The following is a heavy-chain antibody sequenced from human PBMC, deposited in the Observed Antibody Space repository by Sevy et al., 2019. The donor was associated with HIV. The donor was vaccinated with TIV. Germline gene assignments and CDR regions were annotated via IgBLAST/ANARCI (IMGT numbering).Heavy chain of an antibody. V-gene: IGHV4-59*01. CDR2: VYDSGNS. CDR1: GGSINSFF. CDR3: ARGGGIYYDSRGFHPQYYFDS. J-gene: IGHJ4*02. D-gene: IGHD3-22*01. Sequence: QSQTLSLTCAVSGGSINSFFWSWIRQSPGKGLEWIGYVYDSGNSEYNPSLRSRVTISVDTSKKQFSLKLSSVTAADTAVYYCARGGGIYYDSRGFHPQYYFDSWGQGTLVTVSS.